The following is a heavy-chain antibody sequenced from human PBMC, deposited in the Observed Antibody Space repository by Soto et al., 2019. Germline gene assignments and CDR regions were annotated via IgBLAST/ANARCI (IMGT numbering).Heavy chain of an antibody. D-gene: IGHD1-26*01. J-gene: IGHJ2*01. CDR2: ISGSGGST. V-gene: IGHV3-23*01. CDR3: AKDLGYGYSGSYYEWYFDL. Sequence: GGSLRLSCAASGFTFSSYAMSWVRQAPGKGLEWVSAISGSGGSTYYADSVKGRFTISRDNSKNTLYLQMNSLRAEDTAVYYCAKDLGYGYSGSYYEWYFDLWGRGTLVTVSS. CDR1: GFTFSSYA.